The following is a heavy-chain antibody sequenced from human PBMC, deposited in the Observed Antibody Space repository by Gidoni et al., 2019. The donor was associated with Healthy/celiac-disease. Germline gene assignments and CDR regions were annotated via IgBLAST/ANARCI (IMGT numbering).Heavy chain of an antibody. D-gene: IGHD4-17*01. CDR3: AKDRYGDYGYYFDY. CDR1: GFTFSSYG. CDR2: ISYDGSNK. J-gene: IGHJ4*02. V-gene: IGHV3-30*18. Sequence: QVQLVESGGGVVQPGRSLRLSCDASGFTFSSYGMHWVRQAPGKGLEWVAVISYDGSNKYYADSVKGRFTISRDNSKNTLYLQMNSLRAEDTAVYYCAKDRYGDYGYYFDYWGQGTLVTVSS.